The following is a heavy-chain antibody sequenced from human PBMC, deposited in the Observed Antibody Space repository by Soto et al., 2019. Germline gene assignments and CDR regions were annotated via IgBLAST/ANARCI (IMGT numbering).Heavy chain of an antibody. CDR1: GFTFSSYG. CDR2: ISYDGSNK. Sequence: TGGSLRLSCAASGFTFSSYGMHWVRQAPGKGLEWVAVISYDGSNKYYADSVKGRFTISRDNSKNTLYLQMNSLRAEDTAVYYCAKPADPAQLVTNWFDPWGQGTLVTVSS. J-gene: IGHJ5*02. V-gene: IGHV3-30*18. CDR3: AKPADPAQLVTNWFDP. D-gene: IGHD6-13*01.